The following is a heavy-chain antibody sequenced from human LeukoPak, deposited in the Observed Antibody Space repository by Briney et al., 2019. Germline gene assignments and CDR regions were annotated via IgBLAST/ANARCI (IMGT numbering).Heavy chain of an antibody. CDR2: IYYSGST. CDR1: GGSIGSSYYY. J-gene: IGHJ4*02. V-gene: IGHV4-39*01. CDR3: ARHRIAARGSFDY. D-gene: IGHD6-6*01. Sequence: SETLSLTCTVSGGSIGSSYYYWGWIRQPPGRGMEWIGSIYYSGSTYYNPSLKSRVTISEDTSKNQFSLKLNSVTAADTAVYYCARHRIAARGSFDYWGQGTLVTVSS.